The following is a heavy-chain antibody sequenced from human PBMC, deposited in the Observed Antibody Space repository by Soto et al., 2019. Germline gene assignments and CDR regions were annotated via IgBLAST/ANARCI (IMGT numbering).Heavy chain of an antibody. Sequence: SETLSLTCTVSGGSISSYYWSWIRQPPGKGLEWIGYINYSGSTNYNPSLKSRVTISVDTSKNQFSLKLSSVTAADTAVYYCARVDYDFSYYYYYMDVWGKGTTVTVSS. J-gene: IGHJ6*03. CDR2: INYSGST. CDR1: GGSISSYY. CDR3: ARVDYDFSYYYYYMDV. V-gene: IGHV4-59*12. D-gene: IGHD3-3*01.